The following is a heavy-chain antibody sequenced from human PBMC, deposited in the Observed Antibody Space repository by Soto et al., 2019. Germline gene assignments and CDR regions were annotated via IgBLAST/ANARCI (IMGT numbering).Heavy chain of an antibody. CDR2: IIPILGIA. V-gene: IGHV1-69*02. CDR3: ARGAGSSWYGGFDY. Sequence: VKVSCKASGGTFSSYTISWVRQAPGQGLEWMGRIIPILGIANYAQKFQGRVTITADKSTSTAYMELSSLRPEDTAVYYCARGAGSSWYGGFDYWGQGTLVTVSS. CDR1: GGTFSSYT. D-gene: IGHD6-13*01. J-gene: IGHJ4*02.